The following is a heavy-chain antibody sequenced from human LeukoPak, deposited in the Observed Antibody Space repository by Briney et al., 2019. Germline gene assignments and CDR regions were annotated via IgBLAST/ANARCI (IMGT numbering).Heavy chain of an antibody. J-gene: IGHJ4*02. Sequence: SVKVSCKASGGTFSSYAISWVRQAPGQGLEWMGRIIPIFGTANYAQKFQGRVTITTDESTSTAYMDLSSLRSEDTAVYYCARDPVGYYYDSSGYYYVDWGQGTLVTVSS. CDR2: IIPIFGTA. V-gene: IGHV1-69*05. CDR1: GGTFSSYA. CDR3: ARDPVGYYYDSSGYYYVD. D-gene: IGHD3-22*01.